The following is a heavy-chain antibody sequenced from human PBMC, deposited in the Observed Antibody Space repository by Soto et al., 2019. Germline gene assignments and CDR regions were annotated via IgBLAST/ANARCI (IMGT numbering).Heavy chain of an antibody. V-gene: IGHV3-21*01. CDR1: GFTFSSYT. D-gene: IGHD2-21*02. CDR2: ISSSYYI. CDR3: ARGDVVVLTATSNFDY. Sequence: EVQLVESGGGLVKPGGSLRLSCAASGFTFSSYTMKWVRQAPGKGLEWVASISSSYYIKYADSVKGRFTISRDNAKNSPDLQMNSLRAEDTAVYYCARGDVVVLTATSNFDYWGQGTLVTVSS. J-gene: IGHJ4*02.